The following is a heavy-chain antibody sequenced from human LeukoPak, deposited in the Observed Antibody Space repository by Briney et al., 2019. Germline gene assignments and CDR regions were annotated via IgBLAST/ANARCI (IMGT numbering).Heavy chain of an antibody. D-gene: IGHD3-16*01. CDR3: AKGGGLAKYYFDY. J-gene: IGHJ4*02. Sequence: GGSLRLSCAASGFTLSSNYVGWVRQAPGKGLEWVSHIYSGGSTYHVDAVKGRFTISRDTSEYMVFLQMNSLRAEDTAVYYCAKGGGLAKYYFDYWGQGTLVTVSS. V-gene: IGHV3-66*01. CDR1: GFTLSSNY. CDR2: IYSGGST.